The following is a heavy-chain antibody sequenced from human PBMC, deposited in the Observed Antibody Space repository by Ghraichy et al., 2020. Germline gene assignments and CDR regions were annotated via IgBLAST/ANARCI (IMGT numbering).Heavy chain of an antibody. Sequence: SETLSLTCTVSGGSISSYYWSWIRQPPGKGLEWIGYIYYSGSTNYNPSLKSRVTISVDTSKNQFSLKLSSVTAADTAVYYCARGITISAEEGRFDPWGQGTLVTVSS. J-gene: IGHJ5*02. D-gene: IGHD3-3*01. V-gene: IGHV4-59*01. CDR1: GGSISSYY. CDR3: ARGITISAEEGRFDP. CDR2: IYYSGST.